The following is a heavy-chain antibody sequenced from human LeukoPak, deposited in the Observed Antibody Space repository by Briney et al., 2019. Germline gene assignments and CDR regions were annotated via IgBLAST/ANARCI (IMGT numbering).Heavy chain of an antibody. J-gene: IGHJ4*02. CDR1: GYTFTGYY. CDR3: ARDLDSSSY. D-gene: IGHD6-6*01. Sequence: ASVKVSCKASGYTFTGYYVHWVRQAPGQGLEWMGWLNPNSGDTSYAQKFQGRVTMTGDTSISTAYMELSRLRSDDTAVYYCARDLDSSSYWGQGTLVTVSS. CDR2: LNPNSGDT. V-gene: IGHV1-2*02.